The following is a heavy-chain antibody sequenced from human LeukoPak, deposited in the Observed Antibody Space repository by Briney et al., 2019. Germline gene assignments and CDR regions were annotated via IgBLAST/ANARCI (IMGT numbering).Heavy chain of an antibody. CDR2: VNHRGTI. Sequence: PSATLSLTCGVSGGSFTDNFWGWIRQIPGKGLEWIGDVNHRGTINYNPSLKSRVAISVDTSKNQFSLKLSSVTAADTAVYYCARLHLWPENWFDSWGPGTLVTVTS. CDR3: ARLHLWPENWFDS. J-gene: IGHJ5*01. V-gene: IGHV4-34*01. CDR1: GGSFTDNF. D-gene: IGHD3-10*01.